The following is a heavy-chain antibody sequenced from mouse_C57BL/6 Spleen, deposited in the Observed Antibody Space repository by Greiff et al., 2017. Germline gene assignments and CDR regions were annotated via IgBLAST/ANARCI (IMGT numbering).Heavy chain of an antibody. D-gene: IGHD2-5*01. CDR1: GFTFSSYA. J-gene: IGHJ2*01. CDR2: ISSGGDYI. V-gene: IGHV5-9-1*02. Sequence: EVHLVESGEGLVKPGGSLKLSCAASGFTFSSYAMSWVRQTPEKRLAWVAYISSGGDYIYYADTVKGRFTISRDNARNTLYLQMSSLKSEDTAMYYCTREHSNYKGCDYCGQGTTLTVSS. CDR3: TREHSNYKGCDY.